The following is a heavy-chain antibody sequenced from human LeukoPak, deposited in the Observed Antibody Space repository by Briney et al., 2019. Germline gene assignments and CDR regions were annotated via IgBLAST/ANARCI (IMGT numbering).Heavy chain of an antibody. Sequence: SETLSLTCAASCGPFSGYYWNWIRQPPGKGLEWIGEINHSGDINYNPSLKSRVTISVDTSKNQFSLKVRSVTAADTAVYFCARAPRCYDDSGGYNNYYYCAMDVWGQGTTVTVSS. D-gene: IGHD3-22*01. CDR2: INHSGDI. CDR3: ARAPRCYDDSGGYNNYYYCAMDV. V-gene: IGHV4-34*01. CDR1: CGPFSGYY. J-gene: IGHJ6*02.